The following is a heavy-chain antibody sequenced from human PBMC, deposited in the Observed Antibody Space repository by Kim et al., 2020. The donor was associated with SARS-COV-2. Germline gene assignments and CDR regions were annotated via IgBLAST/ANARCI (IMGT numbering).Heavy chain of an antibody. CDR1: GGSISSYY. J-gene: IGHJ4*02. CDR3: AGGDGSGRYRGDY. Sequence: SETLSLNCTVSGGSISSYYWSWIRQPPGKGLEWIGYIYYSGSTNYNPSLKSRVTISVDTSKNQFSLKLSSVTAADTAVYYCAGGDGSGRYRGDYWGQGTLVTVSS. D-gene: IGHD3-10*01. CDR2: IYYSGST. V-gene: IGHV4-59*13.